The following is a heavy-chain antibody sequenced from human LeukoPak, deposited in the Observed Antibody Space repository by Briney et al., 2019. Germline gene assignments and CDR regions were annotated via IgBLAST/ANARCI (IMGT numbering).Heavy chain of an antibody. V-gene: IGHV3-73*01. J-gene: IGHJ5*02. CDR2: IRSKANSFAT. CDR1: GFTFSGSA. Sequence: PGGSLRLSCAASGFTFSGSAMHRVRQASGKGLEWVGRIRSKANSFATAYAASVTGRFTISRDDSNNMAYLQMNSLKTEDTAVYYCTRGLDGPWFDPWGQGTLVTVSS. CDR3: TRGLDGPWFDP. D-gene: IGHD5-24*01.